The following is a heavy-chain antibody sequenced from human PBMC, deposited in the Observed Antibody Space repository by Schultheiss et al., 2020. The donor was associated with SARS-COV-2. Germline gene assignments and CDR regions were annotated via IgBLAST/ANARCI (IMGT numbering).Heavy chain of an antibody. J-gene: IGHJ6*02. D-gene: IGHD3-16*02. CDR1: GFTFSSYA. CDR3: ARFSMITFGGVIDLYGMDV. CDR2: INSDGSST. Sequence: GGSLRLSCAASGFTFSSYAMSWVRQAPGKGLVWVSRINSDGSSTSYADSVKGRFTISRDNAKNTLYLQMNSLRAEDTAVYYCARFSMITFGGVIDLYGMDVWGQGTTVTVSS. V-gene: IGHV3-74*01.